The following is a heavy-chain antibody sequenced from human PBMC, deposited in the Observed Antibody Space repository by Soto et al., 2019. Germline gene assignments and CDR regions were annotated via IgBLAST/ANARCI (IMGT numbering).Heavy chain of an antibody. CDR2: IYSGGST. D-gene: IGHD6-13*01. Sequence: GGSLRLSCAASGCTVSSNYMIWVRQAPGKGLEWVSVIYSGGSTYYADSVKGRFTISRDNSKNTLYLQMNSLRAEDTAVYYCARDNSSSWYGQTNWFDPWGQGTPVTVSS. V-gene: IGHV3-66*01. J-gene: IGHJ5*02. CDR1: GCTVSSNY. CDR3: ARDNSSSWYGQTNWFDP.